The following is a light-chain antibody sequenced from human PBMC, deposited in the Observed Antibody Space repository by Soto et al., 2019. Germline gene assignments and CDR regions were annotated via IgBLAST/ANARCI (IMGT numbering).Light chain of an antibody. V-gene: IGKV1-5*01. CDR2: DAS. CDR1: QRISRW. CDR3: QQYNDYSGM. Sequence: DIQMTQSPSTLSASVGDRVTITCRASQRISRWLAWHQQQQGKAPRLLIYDASNFQRGVPSRFSGSGSGTEFTLTITSLRPEDFATYYCQQYNDYSGMFGQGTKVDIK. J-gene: IGKJ1*01.